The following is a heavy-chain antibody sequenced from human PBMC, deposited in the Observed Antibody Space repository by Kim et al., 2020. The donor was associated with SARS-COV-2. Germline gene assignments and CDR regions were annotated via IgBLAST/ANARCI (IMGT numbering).Heavy chain of an antibody. CDR1: GGSISSGDYY. J-gene: IGHJ4*02. CDR2: IYYSGST. V-gene: IGHV4-31*03. D-gene: IGHD6-19*01. CDR3: ARDFDGSGWFDY. Sequence: SETLSLTCTVSGGSISSGDYYWSWIRQHPGKGLEWIGNIYYSGSTYYNPSLKSRVTVSVDTSKKQFSLKLSSVTAADTAVYYCARDFDGSGWFDYWGQGTLVTVSS.